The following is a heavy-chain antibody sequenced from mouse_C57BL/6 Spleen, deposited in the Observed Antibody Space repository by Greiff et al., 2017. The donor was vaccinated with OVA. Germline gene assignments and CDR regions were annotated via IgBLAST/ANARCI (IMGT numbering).Heavy chain of an antibody. J-gene: IGHJ1*03. CDR2: IDPSDSYT. Sequence: QVQLQQPGAELVRPGTSVKLSCKASGYTFTSYWMHWVKQRPGQGLEWIGVIDPSDSYTNYNQKFKGKATLTVDTSSSTAYMQLSSLTSEDSAVYYCARSKGIYDGYRYWYFDVWGTGTTVTVAS. CDR3: ARSKGIYDGYRYWYFDV. V-gene: IGHV1-59*01. CDR1: GYTFTSYW. D-gene: IGHD2-3*01.